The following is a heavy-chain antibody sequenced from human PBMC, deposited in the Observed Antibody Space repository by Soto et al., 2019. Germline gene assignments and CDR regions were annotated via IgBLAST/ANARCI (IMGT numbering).Heavy chain of an antibody. CDR2: ISAYNGNT. CDR3: XRXXPPNDY. CDR1: GXTFTSYS. V-gene: IGHV1-18*01. Sequence: QVQLVQSGAEVKKPGASVKVSXXASGXTFTSYSISXVRQAXGQGLEWMGWISAYNGNTNYAQKLQGRLTMTTDTSTSIAYMELRSLRSDDTAVYXXXRXXPPNDYWGQGTLVTVSS. J-gene: IGHJ4*02.